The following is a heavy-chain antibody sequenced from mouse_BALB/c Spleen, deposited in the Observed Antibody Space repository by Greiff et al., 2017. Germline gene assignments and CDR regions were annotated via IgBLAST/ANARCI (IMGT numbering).Heavy chain of an antibody. CDR3: AREQLGRYFDV. V-gene: IGHV5-9-4*01. Sequence: EVQGVESGGGLVKPGGSLKLSCAASGFTFSSYAMSWVRQSPEKRLEWVAEISSGGSYTYYPDTVTGRFTISRDNAKNTLYLEMSSLRSEDTAMYYCAREQLGRYFDVWGAGTTVTVSS. CDR2: ISSGGSYT. J-gene: IGHJ1*01. D-gene: IGHD4-1*02. CDR1: GFTFSSYA.